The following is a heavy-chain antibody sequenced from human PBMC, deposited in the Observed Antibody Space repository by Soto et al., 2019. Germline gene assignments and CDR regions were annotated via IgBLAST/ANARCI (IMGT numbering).Heavy chain of an antibody. CDR1: GASISGYY. CDR3: VRDGTKTLRDWFDP. D-gene: IGHD1-1*01. CDR2: IYATGTT. J-gene: IGHJ5*02. Sequence: KTSETLSLTCTVSGASISGYYWSWIRKSAGKGLEWIGRIYATGTTDYNPSLKSRVMMSVDTSKKQFSLKLRSVTAADTAVYYCVRDGTKTLRDWFDPWGQGISVTVSS. V-gene: IGHV4-4*07.